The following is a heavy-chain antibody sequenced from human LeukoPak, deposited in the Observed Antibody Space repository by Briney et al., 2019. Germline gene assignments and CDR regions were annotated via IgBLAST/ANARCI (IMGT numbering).Heavy chain of an antibody. Sequence: SQTLSLTCTVSGCSISSGGYYWSWIPQHPGKGLEGIGYIYYSGSTYYNPARRSRVTISVDTSKNQFSLKLSSVTAADTAVYYCARGWIYCSGGSCYFYGMDVWGQGTTVTVSS. D-gene: IGHD2-15*01. CDR1: GCSISSGGYY. CDR2: IYYSGST. J-gene: IGHJ6*02. CDR3: ARGWIYCSGGSCYFYGMDV. V-gene: IGHV4-31*03.